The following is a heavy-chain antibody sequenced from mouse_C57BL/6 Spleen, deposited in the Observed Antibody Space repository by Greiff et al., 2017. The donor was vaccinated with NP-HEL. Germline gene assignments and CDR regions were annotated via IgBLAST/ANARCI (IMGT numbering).Heavy chain of an antibody. Sequence: VQLHQSGPELVKPGASVKISCKASGYAFSSSWMNWVKQRPGKGLEWIGRIYPGDGDTNYNGKFKGKATLTADKSSSTAYMQLSSLTSEDSAVYFCAREENYYGASYWGQGTTLTVSS. CDR1: GYAFSSSW. D-gene: IGHD1-1*01. V-gene: IGHV1-82*01. CDR3: AREENYYGASY. J-gene: IGHJ2*01. CDR2: IYPGDGDT.